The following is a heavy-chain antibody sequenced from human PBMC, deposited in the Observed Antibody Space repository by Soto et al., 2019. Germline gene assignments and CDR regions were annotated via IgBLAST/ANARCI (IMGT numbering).Heavy chain of an antibody. CDR2: ISDTGSSH. V-gene: IGHV3-30*18. CDR1: ALTFSSSG. D-gene: IGHD2-2*01. J-gene: IGHJ4*02. CDR3: AKDRGGDCPENSCYFGADY. Sequence: SMTLSCVLSALTFSSSGMHWVRQAAGKGLECEAVISDTGSSHYYAASVEGRFTISIENSKNTLSLHMDMLIVEDTAVYYCAKDRGGDCPENSCYFGADYWGQGTPVTVSS.